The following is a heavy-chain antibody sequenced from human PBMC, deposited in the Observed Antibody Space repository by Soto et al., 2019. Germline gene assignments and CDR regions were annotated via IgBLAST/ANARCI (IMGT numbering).Heavy chain of an antibody. CDR1: GGSISSCY. CDR3: ARGVVGYCSSTSCYGGYYYYYYYMDV. Sequence: QVQLQESGPGLVKPSETLSLTCTVSGGSISSCYWSWIRQPPGKGLEWIGYIYYSGGTNYNPSLKSRVTISVDTSKNQFSLKLSSVTAADTAVYYCARGVVGYCSSTSCYGGYYYYYYYMDVWGKGTTVTVSS. CDR2: IYYSGGT. D-gene: IGHD2-2*01. J-gene: IGHJ6*03. V-gene: IGHV4-59*01.